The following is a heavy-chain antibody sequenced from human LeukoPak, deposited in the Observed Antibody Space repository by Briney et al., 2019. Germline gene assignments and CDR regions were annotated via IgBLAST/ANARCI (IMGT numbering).Heavy chain of an antibody. Sequence: GASVEVSCKASGYTFTGYYMHWVRQAPGQGLEWMGWINPNSGGTNYAQKFQGRVTMTRDTSISTAYMELSRLRSDDTAVYYCAADVGYCSSTSCYMGWFDPWGQGTLVTVSS. CDR2: INPNSGGT. D-gene: IGHD2-2*03. CDR1: GYTFTGYY. J-gene: IGHJ5*02. V-gene: IGHV1-2*02. CDR3: AADVGYCSSTSCYMGWFDP.